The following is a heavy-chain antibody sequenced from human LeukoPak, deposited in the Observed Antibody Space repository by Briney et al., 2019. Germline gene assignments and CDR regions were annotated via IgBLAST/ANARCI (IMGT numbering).Heavy chain of an antibody. V-gene: IGHV3-30*02. CDR2: IRYDGSNK. CDR3: AKDVTMVRGVIDYYGMDV. J-gene: IGHJ6*02. D-gene: IGHD3-10*01. CDR1: GFTFSSYG. Sequence: GGSLRLSCAASGFTFSSYGMHWVRQAPGKGLEWVAFIRYDGSNKYYADSVKGRFTISRDNSKNTLYLQMNSLRAEDTAVYYCAKDVTMVRGVIDYYGMDVWGQGTTVTVSS.